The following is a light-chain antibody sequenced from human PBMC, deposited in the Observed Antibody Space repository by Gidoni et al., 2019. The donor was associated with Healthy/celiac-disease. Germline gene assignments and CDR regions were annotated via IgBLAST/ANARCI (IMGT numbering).Light chain of an antibody. V-gene: IGLV3-1*01. CDR3: QAWDSSTVV. CDR2: QDS. CDR1: KLGDKY. J-gene: IGLJ2*01. Sequence: SYELTQPPPVSVSPGQTASITCSGDKLGDKYACWYQQKPGQSPVLVIYQDSKRPSGIPELFSGSNSGNTATLTISGTQAMDEADYYCQAWDSSTVVFGGGTKLTVL.